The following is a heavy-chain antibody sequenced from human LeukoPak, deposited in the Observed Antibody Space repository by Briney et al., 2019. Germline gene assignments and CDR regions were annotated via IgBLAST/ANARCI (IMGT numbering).Heavy chain of an antibody. Sequence: GESLKISCKGSGYNFTKYWIGWVRQMPGKGLEWMGIIYPADSDIRYSPSFQGQVTISADKSISTAYLQWSSLKASDTAMYYCARQEYCSGGSCYTWFDPWGQGTLVTVSS. D-gene: IGHD2-15*01. CDR2: IYPADSDI. V-gene: IGHV5-51*01. J-gene: IGHJ5*02. CDR1: GYNFTKYW. CDR3: ARQEYCSGGSCYTWFDP.